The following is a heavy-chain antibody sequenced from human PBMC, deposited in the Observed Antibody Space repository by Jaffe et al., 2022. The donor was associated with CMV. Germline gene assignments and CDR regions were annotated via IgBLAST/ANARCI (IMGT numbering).Heavy chain of an antibody. V-gene: IGHV1-69*01. Sequence: QVQLVQSGAEVKKPGSSVKVSCKASGGTFSSYAISWVRQAPGQGLEWMGGIIPIFGTANYAQKFQGRVTITADESTSTAYMELSSLRSEDTAVYYCARGTGEADSSSWGGFDYWGQGTLVTVSS. D-gene: IGHD6-6*01. CDR3: ARGTGEADSSSWGGFDY. CDR1: GGTFSSYA. CDR2: IIPIFGTA. J-gene: IGHJ4*02.